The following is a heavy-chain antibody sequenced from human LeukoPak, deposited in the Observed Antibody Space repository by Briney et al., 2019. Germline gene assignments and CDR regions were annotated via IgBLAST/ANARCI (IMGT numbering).Heavy chain of an antibody. CDR3: ARDVVGATYFD. CDR1: GFTVSSNY. J-gene: IGHJ4*02. D-gene: IGHD1-26*01. Sequence: GGSLRLSCAASGFTVSSNYMSWVRQAPGKGLEWVSIIYSGGSTSYADSVKGRFTISRDNSKNTLYLQMNSLRAEDTAVYYCARDVVGATYFDWGQGTLVTVSS. V-gene: IGHV3-53*01. CDR2: IYSGGST.